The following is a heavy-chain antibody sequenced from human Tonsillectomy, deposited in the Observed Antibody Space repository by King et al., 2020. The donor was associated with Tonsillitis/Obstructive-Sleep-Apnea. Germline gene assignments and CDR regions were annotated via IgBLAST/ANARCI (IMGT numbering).Heavy chain of an antibody. CDR2: INHSGST. J-gene: IGHJ5*02. D-gene: IGHD3-16*01. CDR3: ARAYDYVDDWFDP. Sequence: VQLQQWGAGLLKPSETLSLTCAVYGGSFSGYYWSWIRQPPGKGLEWIGEINHSGSTNYNPSFKSRVTISVDTSKNQFSLKLSSVTAADTAVYYCARAYDYVDDWFDPWGQGTLVTVSS. V-gene: IGHV4-34*01. CDR1: GGSFSGYY.